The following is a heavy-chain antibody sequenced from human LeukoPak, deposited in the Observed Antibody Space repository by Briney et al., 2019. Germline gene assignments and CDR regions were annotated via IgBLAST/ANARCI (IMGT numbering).Heavy chain of an antibody. CDR1: GDSLSSSSYY. Sequence: SEILSLTCTVSGDSLSSSSYYWGWIRQPPGNGLQWIGSIYYSGSTYYNPSLKSRVTISVDTSKNQSSLKLSSVTAADTAVYYCAREGIWSGELSFFDYWGHGTLVTVSS. CDR3: AREGIWSGELSFFDY. V-gene: IGHV4-39*02. CDR2: IYYSGST. J-gene: IGHJ4*01. D-gene: IGHD3-10*01.